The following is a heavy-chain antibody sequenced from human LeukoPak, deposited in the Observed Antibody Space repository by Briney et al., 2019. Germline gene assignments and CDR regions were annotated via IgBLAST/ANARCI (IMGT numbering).Heavy chain of an antibody. V-gene: IGHV4-34*01. Sequence: SETLSLTCAVYGGSFSGYYWSWIRQPPGKGLEWIGEINHSGSTNYNPSLKSRVTISVDTSKNQFSLKLSSVTAADTAVYYCARGLGVPTVDYWGQGTLVTVPS. CDR2: INHSGST. CDR3: ARGLGVPTVDY. J-gene: IGHJ4*02. D-gene: IGHD3-16*01. CDR1: GGSFSGYY.